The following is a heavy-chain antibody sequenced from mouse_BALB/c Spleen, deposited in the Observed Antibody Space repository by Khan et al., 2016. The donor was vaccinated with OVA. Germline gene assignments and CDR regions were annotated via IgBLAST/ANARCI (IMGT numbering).Heavy chain of an antibody. CDR2: INYSGNT. V-gene: IGHV3-2*02. Sequence: EVQLVESGPGLVKPSQSLSLTCTVTGYSITSEYAWNWIRQFPGNKLEWMGYINYSGNTRFNPSLKSRTSITRDTSKNQFFLQLNSVTTEDTATYYWARKDYYDYDPFPYWGKGTLVTVSA. D-gene: IGHD2-4*01. J-gene: IGHJ3*01. CDR1: GYSITSEYA. CDR3: ARKDYYDYDPFPY.